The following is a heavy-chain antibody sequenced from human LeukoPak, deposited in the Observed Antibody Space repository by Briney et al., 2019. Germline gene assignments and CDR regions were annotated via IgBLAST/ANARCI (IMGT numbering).Heavy chain of an antibody. D-gene: IGHD6-13*01. CDR1: GYTFTGYY. CDR3: AREEQQLVWPDAYYYMDV. J-gene: IGHJ6*03. Sequence: ASVKVSSKPSGYTFTGYYMHWGRQGPGQRLEWIGRINPNSGGTNYAQKFQGTVTMTRDTSISTAYMEQSRLRSDDTAVYYCAREEQQLVWPDAYYYMDVWGKASTVTVSS. V-gene: IGHV1-2*06. CDR2: INPNSGGT.